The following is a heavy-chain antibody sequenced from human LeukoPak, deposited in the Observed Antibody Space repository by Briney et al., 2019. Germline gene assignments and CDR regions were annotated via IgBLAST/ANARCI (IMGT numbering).Heavy chain of an antibody. CDR1: GGSISSGSYY. D-gene: IGHD6-19*01. J-gene: IGHJ5*02. V-gene: IGHV4-61*02. Sequence: SETLSLTCTVSGGSISSGSYYWSWIRQPAGKGLEWFGRIYTSGSTNYNPSLESRVTISVDTSKNQFSLKLSSVTAADTAVYYCVTSTYSSGWYNWFDPWGQGTLVTVSS. CDR3: VTSTYSSGWYNWFDP. CDR2: IYTSGST.